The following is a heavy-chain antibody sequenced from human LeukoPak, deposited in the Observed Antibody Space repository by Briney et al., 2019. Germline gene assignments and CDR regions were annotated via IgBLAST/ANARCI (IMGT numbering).Heavy chain of an antibody. CDR3: AKNYEDAFDI. D-gene: IGHD1-7*01. V-gene: IGHV3-23*01. J-gene: IGHJ3*02. CDR2: ISRSGGST. CDR1: GFTFSSHA. Sequence: GGSLRLSCGASGFTFSSHAMSSVREAPGKGLEWVSAISRSGGSTYYADSVKSRFTISRDNSKNTLYLQMNSLRAEDTAVYYCAKNYEDAFDIWGQGTMVTVSS.